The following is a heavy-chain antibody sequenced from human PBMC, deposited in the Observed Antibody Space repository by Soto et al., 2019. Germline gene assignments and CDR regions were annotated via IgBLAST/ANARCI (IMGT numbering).Heavy chain of an antibody. Sequence: QITLKESGPTLVKPTQTLTLTCTFSGFSLSSSGVGVGWIRQPPGKALEGVALIYWDDTKRYSPSLKSGLTITKDTSKNQVVLTMTNMDPVDTATYYCAHIRVTMIVGAGYFQHWGQGTLVTVSS. J-gene: IGHJ1*01. D-gene: IGHD3-22*01. CDR3: AHIRVTMIVGAGYFQH. CDR2: IYWDDTK. V-gene: IGHV2-5*02. CDR1: GFSLSSSGVG.